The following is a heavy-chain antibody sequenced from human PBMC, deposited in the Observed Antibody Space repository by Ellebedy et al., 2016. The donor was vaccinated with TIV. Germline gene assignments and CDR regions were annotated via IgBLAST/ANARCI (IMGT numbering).Heavy chain of an antibody. CDR3: AKGSSSGFTYDRVGFEY. D-gene: IGHD3-22*01. CDR1: GFTFSSFA. V-gene: IGHV3-23*01. Sequence: GESLKISCAASGFTFSSFAMHWVRQAPGKGLEWLSVISSDGSNTYHADSLKGRFTITRDNSKNTLYLQMNRLRTEDTAVYFSAKGSSSGFTYDRVGFEYWGQGALVTVSS. CDR2: ISSDGSNT. J-gene: IGHJ4*02.